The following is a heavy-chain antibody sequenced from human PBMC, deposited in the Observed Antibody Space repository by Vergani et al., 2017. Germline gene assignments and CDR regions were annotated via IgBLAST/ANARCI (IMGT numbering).Heavy chain of an antibody. CDR2: IIPIFGTA. J-gene: IGHJ6*02. V-gene: IGHV1-69*01. Sequence: QVQLVQFGAGVKKPGSSVKVSCKASGGTFSSYAISWVRPAPGQGLEWIGGIIPIFGTANYAQKFQGRVTITADESTSTAYMALSSLRSEETAVYYGASRDITIFGVVIIRGYYYYGMDVWGQGTTVTVSS. D-gene: IGHD3-3*01. CDR1: GGTFSSYA. CDR3: ASRDITIFGVVIIRGYYYYGMDV.